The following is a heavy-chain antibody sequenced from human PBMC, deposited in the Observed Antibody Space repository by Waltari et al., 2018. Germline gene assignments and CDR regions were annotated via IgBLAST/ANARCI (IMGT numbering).Heavy chain of an antibody. V-gene: IGHV3-74*03. CDR1: GFHFPSSW. D-gene: IGHD6-19*01. J-gene: IGHJ6*02. CDR3: AREHGAVAGSYYYYGMDV. Sequence: EVQLVESGGGLVWPGGSLSLSCSASGFHFPSSWVPCVRQAPGNGLVWVARVNSDGSSTSYADSVKGRFTVSRDSARNTLLLQMNSLRVEDTAVYFCAREHGAVAGSYYYYGMDVWGQGTTVIVSS. CDR2: VNSDGSST.